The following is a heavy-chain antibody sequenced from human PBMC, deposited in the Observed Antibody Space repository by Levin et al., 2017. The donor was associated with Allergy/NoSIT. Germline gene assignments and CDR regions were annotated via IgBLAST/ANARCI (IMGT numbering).Heavy chain of an antibody. Sequence: GESLKISCKASGYTFTGYYMHWVRQAPGQGLEWMGWINPNSGGTNYAQKFQGRVTMTRDTSISTAYMELSRLRSDDTAVYYCARTFPTPGDSSGYAFDIWGQGTMVTVSS. CDR3: ARTFPTPGDSSGYAFDI. CDR2: INPNSGGT. D-gene: IGHD6-19*01. J-gene: IGHJ3*02. CDR1: GYTFTGYY. V-gene: IGHV1-2*02.